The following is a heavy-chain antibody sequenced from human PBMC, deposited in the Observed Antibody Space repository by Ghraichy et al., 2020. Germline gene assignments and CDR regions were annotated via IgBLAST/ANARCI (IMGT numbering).Heavy chain of an antibody. D-gene: IGHD6-13*01. J-gene: IGHJ4*02. Sequence: GGSLRLSCAASGFTFSSYSMNWVRQAPGKGLEWVSSISSSSSYIYYADSVKGRFTISRDNAKNSLYLQMNSLRAEDTAVYYCARGRQQLDPLTTWGQGTLVTVSS. CDR3: ARGRQQLDPLTT. CDR1: GFTFSSYS. V-gene: IGHV3-21*01. CDR2: ISSSSSYI.